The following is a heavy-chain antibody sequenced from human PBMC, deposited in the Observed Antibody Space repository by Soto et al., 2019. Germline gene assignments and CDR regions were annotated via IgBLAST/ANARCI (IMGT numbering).Heavy chain of an antibody. J-gene: IGHJ4*02. Sequence: QVQLQESGPGLVKPSQTLSLTCTVSGGSINSGGYCWSWIRQHPGKGLDWIGCISYGGSTSYNPSLMSRVPISVDTSKTQFSLTLTSVTAADPAVYYCSRGILVWGQGALITVSS. CDR2: ISYGGST. D-gene: IGHD5-18*01. CDR3: SRGILV. V-gene: IGHV4-31*03. CDR1: GGSINSGGYC.